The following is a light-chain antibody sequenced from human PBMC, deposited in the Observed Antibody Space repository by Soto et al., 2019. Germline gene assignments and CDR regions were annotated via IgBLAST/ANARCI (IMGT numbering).Light chain of an antibody. CDR2: RNN. Sequence: QSVLTQPPSASGTPGQRITISCSGSSSNIGSNYVYWYQQLPGTAPKLLILRNNQRPSGVPDRFSGSKSGTSASLAISGLRSEDEADYYCAAWDDSLSPYVFGTGTKVTVL. CDR3: AAWDDSLSPYV. J-gene: IGLJ1*01. CDR1: SSNIGSNY. V-gene: IGLV1-47*01.